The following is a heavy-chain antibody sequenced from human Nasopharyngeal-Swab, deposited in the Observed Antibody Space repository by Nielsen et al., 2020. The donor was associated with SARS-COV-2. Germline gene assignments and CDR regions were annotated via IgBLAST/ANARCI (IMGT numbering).Heavy chain of an antibody. D-gene: IGHD2-15*01. J-gene: IGHJ3*02. CDR2: ISGSGGST. Sequence: VRQAPGKGLEWVSAISGSGGSTYYADPVMRGFIISRNNSKNTPYLQMNSLRAEDTAVYYCAKDGVGYLAGGFAFDIWGQGTMVTVSS. V-gene: IGHV3-23*01. CDR3: AKDGVGYLAGGFAFDI.